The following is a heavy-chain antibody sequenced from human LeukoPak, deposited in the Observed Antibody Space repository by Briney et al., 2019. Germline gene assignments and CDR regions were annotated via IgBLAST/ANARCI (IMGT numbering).Heavy chain of an antibody. CDR2: INPNNGDT. V-gene: IGHV1-2*02. CDR1: GYTFTGYY. J-gene: IGHJ6*03. CDR3: ARVISAAGYYYYYYMDV. Sequence: ASVKVSCKASGYTFTGYYMHWVRQAPGQGLEWMGWINPNNGDTHYAQKFQGTVTMTRDTSISTAYMELSSLRSDDTAVYYCARVISAAGYYYYYYMDVWGKGTTVTISS. D-gene: IGHD6-13*01.